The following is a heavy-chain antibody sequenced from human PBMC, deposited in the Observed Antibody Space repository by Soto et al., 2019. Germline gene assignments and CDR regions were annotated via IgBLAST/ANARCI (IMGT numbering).Heavy chain of an antibody. CDR2: INPNSGGT. Sequence: ASVKVSCKASGYTFTGYYMHWVRQAPGQGLEWMGWINPNSGGTNYAQKFQGRVTMTRDTSISTAYMELSRLRSDDTAVYYCARDYISSWYGWYYYGMDVWGQGTTVTVSS. CDR3: ARDYISSWYGWYYYGMDV. CDR1: GYTFTGYY. D-gene: IGHD6-13*01. J-gene: IGHJ6*02. V-gene: IGHV1-2*02.